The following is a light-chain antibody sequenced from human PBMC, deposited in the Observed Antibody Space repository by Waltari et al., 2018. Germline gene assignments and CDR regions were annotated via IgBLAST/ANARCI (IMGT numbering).Light chain of an antibody. V-gene: IGLV2-11*01. Sequence: QSDLTQSRSVSGSPGQSVTISCTGTSSDVGTYDYVSWYQQHPGRAPKLMIYDVTERPSGVPDRFSASKSGNTASLTISGLQADDEAEYYCSSYAGRDTFIIFGGGTKLTVL. CDR1: SSDVGTYDY. CDR2: DVT. J-gene: IGLJ2*01. CDR3: SSYAGRDTFII.